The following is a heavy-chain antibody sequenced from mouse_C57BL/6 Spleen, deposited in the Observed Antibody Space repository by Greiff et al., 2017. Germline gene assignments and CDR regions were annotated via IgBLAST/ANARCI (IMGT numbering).Heavy chain of an antibody. CDR1: GYAFSSSW. CDR2: IYPGDGDT. J-gene: IGHJ1*03. CDR3: ARKEAYYGSSYGYFDV. D-gene: IGHD1-1*01. Sequence: QVQLQQSGPELVKPGASVKISCKASGYAFSSSWMNWVKQRPGKGLEWIGRIYPGDGDTNYNGKFKGKATLTADKSSSTAYTQLSSLTSEDSAVYFCARKEAYYGSSYGYFDVWGTGTTVTVSS. V-gene: IGHV1-82*01.